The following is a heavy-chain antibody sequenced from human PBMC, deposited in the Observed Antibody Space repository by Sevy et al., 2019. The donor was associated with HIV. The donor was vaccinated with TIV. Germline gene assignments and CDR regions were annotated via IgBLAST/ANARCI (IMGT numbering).Heavy chain of an antibody. CDR1: GFNFNIYS. J-gene: IGHJ4*02. CDR3: AREGCTRPHDH. D-gene: IGHD2-8*01. CDR2: LSFGCGKI. V-gene: IGHV3-23*01. Sequence: GGSLRLSCAVSGFNFNIYSMSWVRQAPGKGLEWVSTLSFGCGKINYADSVKGRFIISRDDSKNTLYLQMNSLRADDTAVYFCAREGCTRPHDHWGQGTLVTVSS.